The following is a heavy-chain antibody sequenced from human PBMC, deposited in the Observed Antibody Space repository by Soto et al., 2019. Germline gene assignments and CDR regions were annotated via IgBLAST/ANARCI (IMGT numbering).Heavy chain of an antibody. D-gene: IGHD2-8*01. Sequence: EVQLVESGGGLVQPGRSLRLSCAASGFTFDDYAMHWVRQAPGKGLEWVSGISWNSGSIGYADSVKGRFTISRDNAKNSLYLQMNSLRAEDTALYYCAKDTVRGCTNGVCKGLWGGTHYYYYGMDVWGQGTTVTVSS. CDR3: AKDTVRGCTNGVCKGLWGGTHYYYYGMDV. CDR1: GFTFDDYA. V-gene: IGHV3-9*01. CDR2: ISWNSGSI. J-gene: IGHJ6*02.